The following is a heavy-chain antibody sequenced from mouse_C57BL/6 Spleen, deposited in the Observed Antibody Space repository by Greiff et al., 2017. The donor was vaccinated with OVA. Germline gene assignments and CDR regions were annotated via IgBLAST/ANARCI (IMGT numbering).Heavy chain of an antibody. CDR2: ISSGSSTI. CDR3: GTDSSGFDAMDY. D-gene: IGHD3-2*02. Sequence: EVQLVESGGGLVKPGGSLKLSCAASGFTFSDYGMHWVRQAPEKGLEWVAYISSGSSTIYYADTVKGRFTISRDNAKNTLFLQMTSLRSEDTAVYYCGTDSSGFDAMDYWGQGTSVTVSS. CDR1: GFTFSDYG. J-gene: IGHJ4*01. V-gene: IGHV5-17*01.